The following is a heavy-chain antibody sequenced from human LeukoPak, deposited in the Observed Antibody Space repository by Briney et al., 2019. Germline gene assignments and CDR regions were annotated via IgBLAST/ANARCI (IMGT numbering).Heavy chain of an antibody. V-gene: IGHV4-59*08. Sequence: PSETLSLTSTVSGGSISRYYWSWIRQPPGKGLEWIGYIYSTGSTNSNPSLKSRVTISVDTSKNHFSLKLTSVTAADTAVYYCARHESAVGALFYWGQGSLVTVSS. J-gene: IGHJ4*02. D-gene: IGHD1-26*01. CDR3: ARHESAVGALFY. CDR1: GGSISRYY. CDR2: IYSTGST.